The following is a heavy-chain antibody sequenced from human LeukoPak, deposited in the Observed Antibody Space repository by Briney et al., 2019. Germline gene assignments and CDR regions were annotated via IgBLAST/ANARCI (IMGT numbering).Heavy chain of an antibody. CDR1: GGSFSGYY. Sequence: SETLSLTCAVYGGSFSGYYWCWIRQPPGKGLEWIGEINHSGSTNYNPSLKSRVTISVDTSKNQFSLKLSSVTAADTAVYYCARGRGWFDPWGQGTLVTVSS. J-gene: IGHJ5*02. CDR3: ARGRGWFDP. CDR2: INHSGST. V-gene: IGHV4-34*01.